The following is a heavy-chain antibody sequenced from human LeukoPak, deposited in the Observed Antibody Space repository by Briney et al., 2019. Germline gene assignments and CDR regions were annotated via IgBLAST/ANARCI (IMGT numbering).Heavy chain of an antibody. CDR2: ISYDGSNK. CDR1: GFTFSSYA. Sequence: GGSLRLSCAASGFTFSSYAMHWVRQAPGKGLEWVAVISYDGSNKYYADSAKGRFTISRDNSKNTLYLQMNSLRAEDTAVYYCAKDLATYREEDIVATRWIYYYYYGMDVWGQGTTVTVSS. V-gene: IGHV3-30*04. CDR3: AKDLATYREEDIVATRWIYYYYYGMDV. J-gene: IGHJ6*02. D-gene: IGHD5-12*01.